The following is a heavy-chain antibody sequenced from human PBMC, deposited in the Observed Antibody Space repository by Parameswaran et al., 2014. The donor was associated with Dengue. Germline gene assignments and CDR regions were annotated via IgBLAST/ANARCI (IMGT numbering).Heavy chain of an antibody. V-gene: IGHV1-2*06. J-gene: IGHJ3*01. D-gene: IGHD3-22*01. CDR3: TISQLRSGYYLDAFNV. CDR2: INTNTGAT. Sequence: WVRQAPGQGLEWMGRINTNTGATNSAQNFQGRVTMTRDTSTSTAYMDLSRLRLDDTAVYYCTISQLRSGYYLDAFNVWGQGTMVTVSS.